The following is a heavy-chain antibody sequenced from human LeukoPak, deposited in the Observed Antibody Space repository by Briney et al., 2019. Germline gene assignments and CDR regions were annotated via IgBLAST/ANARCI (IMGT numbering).Heavy chain of an antibody. V-gene: IGHV4-59*01. J-gene: IGHJ5*02. CDR1: GGSISSYY. CDR3: ARLTVTARIYNWFDP. Sequence: PSETLSLTCTVSGGSISSYYWSWIRQPPGKGLEWIGYIYYSGSTNYNPSLKSRVTISVDTAKNQFSLKLSSVTAADTAVYYCARLTVTARIYNWFDPWGQGTLVTVSS. D-gene: IGHD4-11*01. CDR2: IYYSGST.